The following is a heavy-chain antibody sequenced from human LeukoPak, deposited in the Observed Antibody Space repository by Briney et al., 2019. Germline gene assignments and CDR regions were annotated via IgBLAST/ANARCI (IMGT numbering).Heavy chain of an antibody. J-gene: IGHJ4*02. CDR3: VRSRDGYNSNSPLDY. Sequence: GGSLRLSCAASGFTFSTYCMHWVRQAPGKGLDWVSSISGSGGTTYYADSVKDRLIISRDNSANTLYLQMSSLRAEDTAVYFCVRSRDGYNSNSPLDYWGQGTLVTVSP. CDR1: GFTFSTYC. V-gene: IGHV3-23*01. CDR2: ISGSGGTT. D-gene: IGHD5-24*01.